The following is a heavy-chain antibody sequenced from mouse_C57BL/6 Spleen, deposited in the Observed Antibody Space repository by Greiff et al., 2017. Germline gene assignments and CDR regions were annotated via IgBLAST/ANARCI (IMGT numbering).Heavy chain of an antibody. CDR2: IDPSDSYT. J-gene: IGHJ4*01. V-gene: IGHV1-59*01. CDR3: ARRYYEYLYYAMDY. Sequence: QVQLQQPGAELVRPGTSVKLSCKASGYTFTSYWMHWVKQRPGQGLEWIGVIDPSDSYTNYNQKFKGKATLTVDTSSSTAYMQLSSLTSEDSAVYYCARRYYEYLYYAMDYWGQGTSVTVSA. CDR1: GYTFTSYW. D-gene: IGHD2-4*01.